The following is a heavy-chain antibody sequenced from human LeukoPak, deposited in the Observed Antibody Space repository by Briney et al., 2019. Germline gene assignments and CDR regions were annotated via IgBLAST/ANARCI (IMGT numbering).Heavy chain of an antibody. CDR3: ARDLGLTISANWFDP. V-gene: IGHV4-38-2*02. D-gene: IGHD3-9*01. CDR1: GYSISSGYF. Sequence: SATLSLTCGVSGYSISSGYFWVWIRQPPGKGLEWIGSVYHTGATYYNPSLRSPVTISVDTSKNQFSLELNSVTAADTAVYYCARDLGLTISANWFDPWGQGTLVTVSS. J-gene: IGHJ5*02. CDR2: VYHTGAT.